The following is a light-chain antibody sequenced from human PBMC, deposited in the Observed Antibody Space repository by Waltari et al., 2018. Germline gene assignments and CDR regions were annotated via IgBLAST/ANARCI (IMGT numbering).Light chain of an antibody. V-gene: IGLV6-57*01. CDR1: SGSIASNY. Sequence: NFMLTQPHSVSESPGKTVTISCTRSSGSIASNYVQWYRQRPGTSPTTVIYEYNQRPSGVPDLFSGSIDSSSNSASRTSSGLKTEDEADSYCQSYDSSSVVFGGGTKLTVL. CDR3: QSYDSSSVV. J-gene: IGLJ2*01. CDR2: EYN.